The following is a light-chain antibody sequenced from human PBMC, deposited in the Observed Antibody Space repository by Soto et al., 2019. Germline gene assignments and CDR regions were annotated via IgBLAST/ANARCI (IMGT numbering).Light chain of an antibody. CDR1: QSISGY. J-gene: IGKJ4*01. Sequence: PSSLSASVGYRVTITCRASQSISGYLNWYQKKPGEVPELLISAASILQSGVPSRFGGSGSGTEFTLTISSLEPEDFATYYCQQLHSYPLTFGGGTKVDIK. CDR2: AAS. CDR3: QQLHSYPLT. V-gene: IGKV1-9*01.